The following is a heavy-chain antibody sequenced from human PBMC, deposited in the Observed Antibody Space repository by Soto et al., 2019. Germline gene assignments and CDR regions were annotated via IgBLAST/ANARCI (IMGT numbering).Heavy chain of an antibody. J-gene: IGHJ2*01. CDR1: GFTFDDYA. V-gene: IGHV3-9*01. CDR3: AKDQCFLERNHKPFDL. CDR2: ISWNSGSI. Sequence: EVQLVESGGGLVQPGRSLRLSCAASGFTFDDYAMHWVRQAPGKGLEWVSGISWNSGSIGYADSVKGRFTISRDNAKNSLYLQMNSLIAEDTALYYCAKDQCFLERNHKPFDLWGRGTLVTVSS. D-gene: IGHD3-3*01.